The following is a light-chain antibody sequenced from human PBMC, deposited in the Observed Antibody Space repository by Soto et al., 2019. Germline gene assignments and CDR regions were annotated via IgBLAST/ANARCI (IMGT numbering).Light chain of an antibody. CDR1: SSDVGSYNL. J-gene: IGLJ1*01. CDR3: CSYAGSSTPWG. CDR2: EGS. V-gene: IGLV2-23*01. Sequence: QSALTQPASVSGSPGQSITISCTGTSSDVGSYNLVSWYQQHPGKAPKLMIYEGSKRPSGVSNRFSGSKSGNTASLTISGLQAEDEAGYYCCSYAGSSTPWGFGTGTKLTVL.